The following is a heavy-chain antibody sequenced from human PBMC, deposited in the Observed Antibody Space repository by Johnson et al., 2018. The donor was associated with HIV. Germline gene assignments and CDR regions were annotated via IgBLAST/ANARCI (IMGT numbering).Heavy chain of an antibody. V-gene: IGHV3-30*02. CDR2: IRYDGSNK. Sequence: VQLMESGGGLVQPGGSLRLSCAASGFTFDDYGMHWVRQAPGKGLEWVTFIRYDGSNKYYAKTVKGRFTISRDNSKNTLYLQMNSLKTEDTAVYYCTPYCSSDSCYSVAIWGQGTMVTVSS. CDR1: GFTFDDYG. D-gene: IGHD2-15*01. J-gene: IGHJ3*02. CDR3: TPYCSSDSCYSVAI.